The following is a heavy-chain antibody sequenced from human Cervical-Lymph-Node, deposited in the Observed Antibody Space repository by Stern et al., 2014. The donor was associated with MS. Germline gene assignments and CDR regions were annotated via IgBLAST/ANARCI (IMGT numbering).Heavy chain of an antibody. J-gene: IGHJ6*02. V-gene: IGHV4-61*02. CDR3: ARGRVVPGFQYYATDV. CDR2: IFNSGST. D-gene: IGHD2-2*01. Sequence: QVPLKESGPGLVKPSQTLSLSCTVSGGSISSGGYYWSWIRQPPGKGLEWIGRIFNSGSTHYNPSLKSRVTISIDTSKNQFFLRLNSMTAADTAVYYCARGRVVPGFQYYATDVWGQGTTVIVSS. CDR1: GGSISSGGYY.